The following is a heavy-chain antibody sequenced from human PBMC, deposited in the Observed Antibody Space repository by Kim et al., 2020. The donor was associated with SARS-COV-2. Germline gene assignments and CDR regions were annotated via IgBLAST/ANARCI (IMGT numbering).Heavy chain of an antibody. V-gene: IGHV4-59*01. CDR3: ARADRPGIAAAGTRVSFDI. Sequence: RRVTISVDTSKNQFSLKLSSVTAGDTAVYYCARADRPGIAAAGTRVSFDIWGQGTMVTVSS. J-gene: IGHJ3*02. D-gene: IGHD6-13*01.